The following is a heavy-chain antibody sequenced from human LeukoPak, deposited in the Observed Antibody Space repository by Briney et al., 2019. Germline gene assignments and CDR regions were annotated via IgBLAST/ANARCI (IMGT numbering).Heavy chain of an antibody. CDR1: GYSISSGYY. CDR2: IYHSGST. J-gene: IGHJ4*02. Sequence: SETLSLTCTVSGYSISSGYYWGWIRQPPGKGLEWIGSIYHSGSTYYNPSLKSRVTISVDTSKNQFSLKLSSVTAADTAVYYCARDRGESSSTAFDYWGQGTLVTVSS. V-gene: IGHV4-38-2*02. D-gene: IGHD6-6*01. CDR3: ARDRGESSSTAFDY.